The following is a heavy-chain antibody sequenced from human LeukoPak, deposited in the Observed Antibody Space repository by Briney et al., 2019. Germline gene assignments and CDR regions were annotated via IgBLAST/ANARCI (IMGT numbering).Heavy chain of an antibody. CDR2: ISSSSRYI. V-gene: IGHV3-21*01. D-gene: IGHD3-16*01. CDR3: ARRGSAILDY. J-gene: IGHJ4*02. Sequence: GGSLRLSGAASRFTLRSYSMNRVRQAPGKGLEWVSSISSSSRYIYYADSVKGRFSISRDNAKNSLYLQMNSLRSADTAVCYYARRGSAILDYWGQGTLVTVSS. CDR1: RFTLRSYS.